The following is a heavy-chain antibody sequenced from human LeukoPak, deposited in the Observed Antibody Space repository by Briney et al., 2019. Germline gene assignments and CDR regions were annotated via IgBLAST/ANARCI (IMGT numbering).Heavy chain of an antibody. Sequence: PGGSLRLSCAASGFTFSNAWMNWVRQAPGKGPEWVASIKKDGSQKYYVDSVKGRFTISRDNAQNSLYLQMNSLRVEDTAIYSCARVGWELLNLHFDPWGQGTLVTVSA. CDR1: GFTFSNAW. J-gene: IGHJ5*02. CDR2: IKKDGSQK. V-gene: IGHV3-7*03. D-gene: IGHD1-26*01. CDR3: ARVGWELLNLHFDP.